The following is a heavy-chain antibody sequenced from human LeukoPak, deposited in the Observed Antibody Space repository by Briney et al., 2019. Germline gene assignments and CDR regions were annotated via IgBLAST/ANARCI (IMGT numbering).Heavy chain of an antibody. V-gene: IGHV3-7*03. Sequence: GGSLRLSCVASGFTFSHSWMTWVRQAPGKGLEWVGHIKEDGSSQNYADSVKGRFTISRDNAKSSLHLQMNGLRAEDTAMYYCARVRDGYNFAFDIWGQGTMVTVSS. CDR1: GFTFSHSW. J-gene: IGHJ3*02. D-gene: IGHD5-24*01. CDR2: IKEDGSSQ. CDR3: ARVRDGYNFAFDI.